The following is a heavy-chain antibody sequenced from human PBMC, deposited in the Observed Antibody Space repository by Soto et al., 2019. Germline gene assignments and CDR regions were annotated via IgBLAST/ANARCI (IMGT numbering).Heavy chain of an antibody. J-gene: IGHJ4*02. V-gene: IGHV1-46*01. Sequence: GASVKVSCKASGYTFTSAYMHWVRQAPGQGFEWMGIINPSGGSTTYAQKFQGRVTMTRDTSTSTVYMELSSLRSEDTAVYYCAREGYGEAFDYWGQGTLVTVSS. CDR2: INPSGGST. CDR3: AREGYGEAFDY. D-gene: IGHD3-10*01. CDR1: GYTFTSAY.